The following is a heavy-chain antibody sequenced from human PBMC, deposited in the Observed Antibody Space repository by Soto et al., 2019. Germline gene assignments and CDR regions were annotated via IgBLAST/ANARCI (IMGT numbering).Heavy chain of an antibody. CDR3: ARGWPEYSGYDSGWENFDY. J-gene: IGHJ4*02. CDR2: IIPILGIA. D-gene: IGHD5-12*01. Sequence: ASVKVSCKASGGTFSSYTISWVRQAPGQGLEWMGRIIPILGIANYAQKFQGRVTITGDKSTSTAYMELSSLRSEDTAVYYCARGWPEYSGYDSGWENFDYWGQGTLVTVSS. CDR1: GGTFSSYT. V-gene: IGHV1-69*02.